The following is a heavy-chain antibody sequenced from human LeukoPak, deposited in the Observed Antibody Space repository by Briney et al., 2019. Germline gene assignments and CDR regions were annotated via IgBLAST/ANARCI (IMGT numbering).Heavy chain of an antibody. V-gene: IGHV1-69*04. D-gene: IGHD3-3*01. CDR2: IIPILGIA. CDR3: ARDPPDYDFWSGPDY. J-gene: IGHJ4*02. Sequence: GASVKVSCKASGGTFSSYAISWVRQAHGQGLEWMGRIIPILGIANYAQKFQGRVTITADKSTSTAYMELSSLRSEDTAVYYCARDPPDYDFWSGPDYWGQGTLVTVSS. CDR1: GGTFSSYA.